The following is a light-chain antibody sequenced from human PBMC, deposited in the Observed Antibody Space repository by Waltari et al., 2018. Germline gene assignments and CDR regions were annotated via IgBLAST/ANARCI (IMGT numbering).Light chain of an antibody. CDR1: QTLLNSNGYNY. CDR2: SGS. V-gene: IGKV2-28*01. CDR3: MQALQSPLT. J-gene: IGKJ4*01. Sequence: DVVMTQSPLFLPVTPGEPASISCRSSQTLLNSNGYNYLDWFLQKPGQSPQLLIYSGSNRASGVPDRFSGSGSGTDFTLKISRVEAEYVGIYYCMQALQSPLTFGGGTKVEIK.